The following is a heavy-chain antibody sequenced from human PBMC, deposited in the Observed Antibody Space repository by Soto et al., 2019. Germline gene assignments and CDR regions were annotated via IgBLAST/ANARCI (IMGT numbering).Heavy chain of an antibody. V-gene: IGHV3-48*03. J-gene: IGHJ6*02. CDR2: ISSSGSTI. CDR3: ARAAKYYYYGMDV. Sequence: GSLRLSCAASGLTFSSYEMNWVRQAPGKGLEWVSYISSSGSTIYYADSVKGRFTISRDNAKNSLYLQMNSLRAEDTAVYYCARAAKYYYYGMDVWGQGTTVTVSS. CDR1: GLTFSSYE.